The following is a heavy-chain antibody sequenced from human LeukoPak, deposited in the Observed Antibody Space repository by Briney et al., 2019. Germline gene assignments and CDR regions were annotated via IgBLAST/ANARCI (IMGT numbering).Heavy chain of an antibody. V-gene: IGHV3-74*01. D-gene: IGHD2-15*01. J-gene: IGHJ5*02. CDR1: GFTFSSYW. Sequence: GGSLRLSCAASGFTFSSYWMHWVRQAPGKGLVWVARINSDGRTTNYADAVKGRFAISRDNAEKTLYLQMNSLRVEDTAVYYCTRRVSATRWFDPWGQGTLVTVSS. CDR3: TRRVSATRWFDP. CDR2: INSDGRTT.